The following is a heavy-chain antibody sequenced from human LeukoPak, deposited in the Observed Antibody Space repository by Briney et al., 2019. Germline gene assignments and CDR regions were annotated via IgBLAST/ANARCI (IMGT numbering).Heavy chain of an antibody. CDR2: ISGDGGST. J-gene: IGHJ5*02. D-gene: IGHD1-26*01. CDR3: AKSGVGGSYYFHP. CDR1: KFTFDDYA. V-gene: IGHV3-43*02. Sequence: CGSLPLPCAASKFTFDDYAMHWVRQAPGKGLKWVSFISGDGGSTSYADSVKGRFTISRDNRKNSLYLQMNSLRTEDTALYYCAKSGVGGSYYFHPWGQGTLVTVSS.